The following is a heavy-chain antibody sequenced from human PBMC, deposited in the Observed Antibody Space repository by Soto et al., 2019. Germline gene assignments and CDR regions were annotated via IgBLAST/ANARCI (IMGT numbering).Heavy chain of an antibody. CDR2: IYYSGST. V-gene: IGHV4-31*11. CDR1: GGSISSGGYS. D-gene: IGHD3-10*01. CDR3: ARELRFGEDYYGMDV. Sequence: PSETLSLTCAVSGGSISSGGYSWSWIRQHPGKGLEWIGYIYYSGSTYYNPSLKSRVTISVDTSKNQFSLKLSSVTAADTAVYYCARELRFGEDYYGMDVWGQGTTVTVSS. J-gene: IGHJ6*02.